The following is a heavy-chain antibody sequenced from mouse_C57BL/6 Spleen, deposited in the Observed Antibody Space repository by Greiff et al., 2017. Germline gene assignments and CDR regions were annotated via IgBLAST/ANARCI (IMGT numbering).Heavy chain of an antibody. D-gene: IGHD2-4*01. Sequence: QVQLQQPGAELVKPGASVKLSCKASGYTFTSYWMQWVKQRPGQGLEWIGEIDPSDIYTNYNQKFKGKATLTVDTSSSTAYMQLSSLTSEDSAVYYCASRGIYYDYAGDYWGQGTTLTVSS. V-gene: IGHV1-50*01. CDR1: GYTFTSYW. CDR3: ASRGIYYDYAGDY. CDR2: IDPSDIYT. J-gene: IGHJ2*01.